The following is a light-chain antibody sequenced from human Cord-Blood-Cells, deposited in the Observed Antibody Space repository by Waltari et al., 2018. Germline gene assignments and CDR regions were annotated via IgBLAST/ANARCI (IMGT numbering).Light chain of an antibody. CDR1: QGISSY. V-gene: IGKV1-8*01. J-gene: IGKJ3*01. CDR3: QQYYSYPLT. CDR2: AAS. Sequence: AIRMTQSPSSFSASTGDRVTINCRASQGISSYLAWYQQKPGKAPKLLIYAASTLQSGVPSRFSDSESGTDFTLTISCLQSEDFATYYCQQYYSYPLTFGPGTKVDIK.